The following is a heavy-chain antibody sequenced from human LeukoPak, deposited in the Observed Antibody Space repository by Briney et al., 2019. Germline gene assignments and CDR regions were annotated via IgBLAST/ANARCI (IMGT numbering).Heavy chain of an antibody. D-gene: IGHD6-6*01. J-gene: IGHJ6*03. V-gene: IGHV1-18*01. CDR2: ISAYNGNT. CDR3: ARVYSSSSTHYYYYHMDV. Sequence: ASVKVSCKASGYTFTSYGISWVRQAPGQGLEWMGWISAYNGNTNYAQKLQGRVTMTTDTSTSTAYMELRSLRSDDTAVYYCARVYSSSSTHYYYYHMDVWGKGTTVTVSS. CDR1: GYTFTSYG.